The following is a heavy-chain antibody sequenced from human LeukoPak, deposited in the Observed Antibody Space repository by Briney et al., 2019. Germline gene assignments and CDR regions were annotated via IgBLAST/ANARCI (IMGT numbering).Heavy chain of an antibody. J-gene: IGHJ5*02. V-gene: IGHV3-23*01. CDR2: ISGSGGST. CDR3: AKDRAFTMVRGNWFDP. D-gene: IGHD3-10*01. CDR1: GFTFSSYA. Sequence: PGGSLRLSCAAPGFTFSSYAMSWVRQAPGKGLEWVSAISGSGGSTYYADSVKGRFTISRDNSKNTLYLQMNSLRAEDTAVYYCAKDRAFTMVRGNWFDPWGQGTLVTVSS.